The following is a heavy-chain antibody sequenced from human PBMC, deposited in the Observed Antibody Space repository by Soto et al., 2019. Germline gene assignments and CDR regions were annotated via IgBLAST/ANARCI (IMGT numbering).Heavy chain of an antibody. Sequence: EVQLLESGGGLVQPGGSLRLSCAASGFTFSSYAMSWVRQAPGKGLEWVSTTSRSGGSTYCADSVKGRFTISRDNSKNTFYLQMNSLRAEDMAVYYCAKDGGYGSGSYYSDDWGQGTLVTVSS. J-gene: IGHJ4*02. CDR1: GFTFSSYA. V-gene: IGHV3-23*01. CDR2: TSRSGGST. CDR3: AKDGGYGSGSYYSDD. D-gene: IGHD3-10*01.